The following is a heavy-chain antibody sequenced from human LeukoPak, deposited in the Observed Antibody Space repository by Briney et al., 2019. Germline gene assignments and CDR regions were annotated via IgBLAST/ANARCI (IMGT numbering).Heavy chain of an antibody. Sequence: GGSLRLSCAASGFTFSSYGMPWVRQAPGKGLEWVAVISYDGSNKYYADSVKGRFTISRDNSKNTLYLQMNSLRAEDTAVYYCAKDRYYYGMDVWGQGTTVTVSS. CDR2: ISYDGSNK. J-gene: IGHJ6*02. CDR3: AKDRYYYGMDV. CDR1: GFTFSSYG. V-gene: IGHV3-30*18.